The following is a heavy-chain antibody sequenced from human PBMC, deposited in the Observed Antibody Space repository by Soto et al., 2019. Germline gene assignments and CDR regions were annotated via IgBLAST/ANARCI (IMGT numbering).Heavy chain of an antibody. V-gene: IGHV3-73*01. Sequence: EVQLVESGGGLVQPGGSLKLSCAASGFTFSGSHMHWVRQASGKGLEWVGHIRSKADSYATAYAASVKGRFLISRDDSKNTAYLQMNSLNTEDTAVYYCSRQTVSCHDYWGQGSLVTVSS. J-gene: IGHJ4*02. CDR2: IRSKADSYAT. D-gene: IGHD2-2*01. CDR3: SRQTVSCHDY. CDR1: GFTFSGSH.